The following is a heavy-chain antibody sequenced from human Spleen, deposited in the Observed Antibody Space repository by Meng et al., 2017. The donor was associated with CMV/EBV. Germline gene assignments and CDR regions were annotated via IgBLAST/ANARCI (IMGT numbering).Heavy chain of an antibody. CDR1: GCSISSSNW. V-gene: IGHV4-4*02. J-gene: IGHJ4*02. D-gene: IGHD2-21*02. CDR3: ARVVTALWGYYFDY. CDR2: IYHSGST. Sequence: QVQLQGAGPGRVNPSGTLSLTCAVAGCSISSSNWWSWVRQPPGKGLEWIGEIYHSGSTNYNPSLKSRVTISVDKSKNQFSLKLSSVTAADTAVYYCARVVTALWGYYFDYWGQGTLVTVSS.